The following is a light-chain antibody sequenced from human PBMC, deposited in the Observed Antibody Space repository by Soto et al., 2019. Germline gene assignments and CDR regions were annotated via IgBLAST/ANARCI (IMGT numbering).Light chain of an antibody. CDR3: QQYGSPPIT. Sequence: EIVLTPPPATLTFSPGERATLSCRASQSVGTYVSWFQQKPGHPPRLLISGASNRAAGIPARFSGSGSGTDFSLTISSLEPEDFAVYYCQQYGSPPITFGQGTRLEI. CDR1: QSVGTY. V-gene: IGKV3-20*01. CDR2: GAS. J-gene: IGKJ5*01.